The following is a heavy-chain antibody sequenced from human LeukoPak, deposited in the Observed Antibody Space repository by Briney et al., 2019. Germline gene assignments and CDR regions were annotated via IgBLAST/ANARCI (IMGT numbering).Heavy chain of an antibody. J-gene: IGHJ6*02. D-gene: IGHD3-22*01. CDR2: ISGSGGST. CDR1: GFTFSSYA. CDR3: ARYTMMESYYYGLAV. V-gene: IGHV3-23*01. Sequence: GGSLRLSCAASGFTFSSYAMSWVRQAPGKGLEWVSAISGSGGSTYYADSVKGRFTISRDNAKNSLYLQMNSLRAEDTAVYFCARYTMMESYYYGLAVWGQGTTVTVSS.